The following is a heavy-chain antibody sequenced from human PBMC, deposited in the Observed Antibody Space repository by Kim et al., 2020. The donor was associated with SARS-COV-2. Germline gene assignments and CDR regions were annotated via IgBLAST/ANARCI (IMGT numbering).Heavy chain of an antibody. CDR2: T. Sequence: TYYNPSLKSRVTISVDTSKNQFSLKLSSVTAADTAVYYCARVGPSGWFDPWGQGTLVTVSS. J-gene: IGHJ5*02. V-gene: IGHV4-39*07. D-gene: IGHD6-25*01. CDR3: ARVGPSGWFDP.